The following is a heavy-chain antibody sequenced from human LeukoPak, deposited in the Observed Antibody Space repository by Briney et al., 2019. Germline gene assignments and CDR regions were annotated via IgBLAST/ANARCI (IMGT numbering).Heavy chain of an antibody. CDR2: MNPNSGNT. Sequence: GASVKVSCKASGYTFTSYGISWVRQATGQGLEWMGWMNPNSGNTGYAQKFQGRVTMTRNTSISTAYMELSSLRSEDTAVYYCARAFSVSGYYYGSGIFRYWGQGTLVTVSS. CDR3: ARAFSVSGYYYGSGIFRY. J-gene: IGHJ4*02. CDR1: GYTFTSYG. D-gene: IGHD3-10*01. V-gene: IGHV1-8*02.